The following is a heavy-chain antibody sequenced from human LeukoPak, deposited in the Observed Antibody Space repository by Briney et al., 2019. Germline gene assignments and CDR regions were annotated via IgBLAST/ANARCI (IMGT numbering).Heavy chain of an antibody. J-gene: IGHJ4*02. CDR1: GFSFSDYD. Sequence: GGSLRLSCAASGFSFSDYDMNWIRQAPGKGLEWVSKIGLRGTTIEYAESVKGRFTISRDDAKNSLYLQMSGLRAEDTAIYYCARDHVVPGLVFDHWGQGTLVSVS. V-gene: IGHV3-11*04. D-gene: IGHD2-21*01. CDR3: ARDHVVPGLVFDH. CDR2: IGLRGTTI.